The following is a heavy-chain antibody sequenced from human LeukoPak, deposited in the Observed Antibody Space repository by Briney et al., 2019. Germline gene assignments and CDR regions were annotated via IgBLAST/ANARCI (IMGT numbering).Heavy chain of an antibody. CDR1: GGSFSGYC. J-gene: IGHJ6*02. Sequence: PSETLSLTCAVYGGSFSGYCWSWIRQPPGKGLEWIGEINHSGSTNYNPSLKSRVTISVDTSKNQFSLRLSSVTAADTAVYYCARRRSYGNYYYYGMDVWGQGTTVTVSS. CDR2: INHSGST. V-gene: IGHV4-34*01. CDR3: ARRRSYGNYYYYGMDV. D-gene: IGHD5-18*01.